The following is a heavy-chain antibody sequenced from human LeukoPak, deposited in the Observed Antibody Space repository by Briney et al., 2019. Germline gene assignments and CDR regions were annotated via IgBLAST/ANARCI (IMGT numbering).Heavy chain of an antibody. V-gene: IGHV3-21*01. CDR2: ICGSSSYI. D-gene: IGHD3-22*01. CDR1: GFTFSNYY. Sequence: PGGSLRLSCAASGFTFSNYYMNWVRRAPGKGLEWVSSICGSSSYIYYADSVKGRFTISRDNAKNSLYLQMNSLRAEDTAVYYCARDVYYYDSSGFDPWGQGTLVTVSS. CDR3: ARDVYYYDSSGFDP. J-gene: IGHJ5*02.